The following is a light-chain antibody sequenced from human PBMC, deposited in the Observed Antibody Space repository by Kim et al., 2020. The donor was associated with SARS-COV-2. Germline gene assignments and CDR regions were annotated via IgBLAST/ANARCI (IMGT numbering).Light chain of an antibody. J-gene: IGKJ5*01. V-gene: IGKV1-39*01. CDR1: QYINTY. CDR2: DAS. Sequence: DIQMTQSPSSLSASVGDRVTITCRASQYINTYLSWYQQKTPAKAPKLLLFDASRLHGGAPSRFSGSGSGTDFTLTISSLQPEDFATYYCQQSFPFPISFGQGTRLEIK. CDR3: QQSFPFPIS.